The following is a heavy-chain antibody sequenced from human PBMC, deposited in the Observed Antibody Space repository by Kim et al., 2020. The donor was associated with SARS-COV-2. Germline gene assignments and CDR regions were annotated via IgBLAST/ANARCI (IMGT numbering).Heavy chain of an antibody. CDR3: AKDSSEVVAADEY. CDR1: GFTFSSHD. J-gene: IGHJ4*02. CDR2: ISGSGDRT. D-gene: IGHD2-15*01. V-gene: IGHV3-23*01. Sequence: GGSLRLSCAASGFTFSSHDMSWVRQAPGKGLEWVSAISGSGDRTYYADSVRGRFTISRDNSKNTLVLQMSSLRVEDTALYFCAKDSSEVVAADEYWGQGTLVTVSS.